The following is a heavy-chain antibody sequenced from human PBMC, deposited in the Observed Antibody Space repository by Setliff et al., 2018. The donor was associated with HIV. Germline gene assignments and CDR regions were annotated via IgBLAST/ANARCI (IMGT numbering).Heavy chain of an antibody. D-gene: IGHD5-12*01. CDR2: INPNSGGT. V-gene: IGHV1-2*02. CDR3: AKGPLYSGYDLDYYCYYMDV. Sequence: ASVKVSCKASGYTFTGYYMHWVRQAPGQGLEWMGWINPNSGGTNYAQKFQGRVTMTRDTSISTAYMELSRLRSDDTAVYYCAKGPLYSGYDLDYYCYYMDVWGQGTMVTVSS. J-gene: IGHJ6*03. CDR1: GYTFTGYY.